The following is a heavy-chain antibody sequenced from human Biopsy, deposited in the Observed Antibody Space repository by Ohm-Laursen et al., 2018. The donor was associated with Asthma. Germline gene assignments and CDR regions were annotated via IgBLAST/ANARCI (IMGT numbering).Heavy chain of an antibody. CDR1: GASITTPNY. V-gene: IGHV4-39*01. D-gene: IGHD6-19*01. CDR3: ARHWSGNGWEDVHNWFDP. CDR2: VYYTGNT. J-gene: IGHJ5*02. Sequence: TLSLTCAVSGASITTPNYWAWIRQPPGRGLEWLGSVYYTGNTIYSSSLRSRLTMSVDSSRSQFSLRLISVTAADRGVYYCARHWSGNGWEDVHNWFDPWGPGIGVTVSS.